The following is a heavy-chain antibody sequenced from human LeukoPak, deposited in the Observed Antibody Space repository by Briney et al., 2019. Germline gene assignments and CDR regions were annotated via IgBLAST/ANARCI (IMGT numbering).Heavy chain of an antibody. V-gene: IGHV4-31*03. J-gene: IGHJ6*02. Sequence: PSQTLSLTCTVSGGSISSGSYWWSWIRQPPEKGLEWIGYVYYSGSTYYNPSLKSRVSISVDTSKNQLSLTLTSVTAADTAVYYCARGHRSSSAYHCNAMDVWGQGTTVTVSS. CDR2: VYYSGST. CDR1: GGSISSGSYW. D-gene: IGHD2-15*01. CDR3: ARGHRSSSAYHCNAMDV.